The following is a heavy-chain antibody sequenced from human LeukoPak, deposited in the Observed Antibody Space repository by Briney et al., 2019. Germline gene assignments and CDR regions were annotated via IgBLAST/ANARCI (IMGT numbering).Heavy chain of an antibody. D-gene: IGHD3-10*01. CDR3: ARLSWYYYGSGSGYFDY. Sequence: GGSLRLSCAASGFTFSSYAMSWVRQAPGKGLEWVANIKQDGSEKYYVDSVKGRFTISRDNAKNSLYLQMNSLRAEDTAVYYCARLSWYYYGSGSGYFDYWGQGTLVTVSS. CDR1: GFTFSSYA. CDR2: IKQDGSEK. V-gene: IGHV3-7*01. J-gene: IGHJ4*02.